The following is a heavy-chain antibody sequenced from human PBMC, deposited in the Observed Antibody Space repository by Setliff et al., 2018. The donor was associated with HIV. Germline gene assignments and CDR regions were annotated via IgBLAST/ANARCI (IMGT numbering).Heavy chain of an antibody. V-gene: IGHV4-34*01. D-gene: IGHD2-15*01. J-gene: IGHJ4*02. CDR2: IIHSGGT. CDR3: ARGGLGVVGAIDY. CDR1: GGAISSYY. Sequence: ASETLSLTCTVSGGAISSYYWSWIRQPPGRGLEWIGEIIHSGGTNYNRSLQSRVTISVDTSKNQFSLNMSSVTAAATAVYYCARGGLGVVGAIDYWSQGTLVTVSS.